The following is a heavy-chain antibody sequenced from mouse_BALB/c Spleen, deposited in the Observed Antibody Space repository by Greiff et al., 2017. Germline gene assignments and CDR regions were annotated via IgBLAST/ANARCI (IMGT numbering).Heavy chain of an antibody. Sequence: QVQLQQPGAELVKPGTSVKLSCKASGYNFTSYWINWVKLRPGQGLEWIGDIYPGSGSTNYNEKFKSKATLTVDTSSSTAYMQLSSLASEDSALYYCARNLGYDAMDYGGQGTSGTVSS. CDR1: GYNFTSYW. CDR3: ARNLGYDAMDY. D-gene: IGHD3-1*01. CDR2: IYPGSGST. V-gene: IGHV1-55*01. J-gene: IGHJ4*01.